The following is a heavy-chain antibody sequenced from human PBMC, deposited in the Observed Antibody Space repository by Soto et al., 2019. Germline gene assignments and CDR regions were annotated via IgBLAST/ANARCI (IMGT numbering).Heavy chain of an antibody. V-gene: IGHV3-30-3*01. CDR1: GFTFSSYA. Sequence: GGSLRLSCAASGFTFSSYAMHWVRQAPGKGLEWVALISYDGSDKDYADYVKGRFTISRDNAKNSLYLQMNSLRAEDTAVYYCARLLYYYDSSGYYQVIYYYGMDVWGQGTTVTVSS. CDR3: ARLLYYYDSSGYYQVIYYYGMDV. CDR2: ISYDGSDK. J-gene: IGHJ6*02. D-gene: IGHD3-22*01.